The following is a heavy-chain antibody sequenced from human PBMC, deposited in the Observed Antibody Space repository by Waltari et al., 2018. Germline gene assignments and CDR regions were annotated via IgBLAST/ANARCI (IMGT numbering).Heavy chain of an antibody. J-gene: IGHJ4*02. V-gene: IGHV1-8*03. D-gene: IGHD3-22*01. CDR3: ARGSSSYISRVPLDY. CDR2: MNPNSANS. Sequence: QVQLLQSGAEVKKPGASVKVSCKASGYSFTNYAISWVRQAAGQGLEWMGWMNPNSANSDFARHFQGRVTLTRNTSNSTAYMEVSSLRSEDTAVYYCARGSSSYISRVPLDYWGQGTLVIVSS. CDR1: GYSFTNYA.